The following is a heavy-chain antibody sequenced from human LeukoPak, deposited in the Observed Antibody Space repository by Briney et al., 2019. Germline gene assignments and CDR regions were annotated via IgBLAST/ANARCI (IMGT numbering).Heavy chain of an antibody. J-gene: IGHJ4*02. CDR1: GFTFSSYG. CDR2: IRYDGSNK. D-gene: IGHD3-9*01. Sequence: GGSLRLSCAASGFTFSSYGMHWVRQAPGKGLEWVAFIRYDGSNKYYADSVKGRFTISRDNSKNTLYLQMNSLRAEDTAVYYCAKDLRYYDILTGYSRPGTYWGQGTLVTVSS. V-gene: IGHV3-30*02. CDR3: AKDLRYYDILTGYSRPGTY.